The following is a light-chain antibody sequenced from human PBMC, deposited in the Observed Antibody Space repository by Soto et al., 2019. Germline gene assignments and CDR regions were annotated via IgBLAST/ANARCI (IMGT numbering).Light chain of an antibody. CDR3: HQYDDWPLT. J-gene: IGKJ3*01. CDR1: QSVRDN. Sequence: EIVMTQSPATLSVSPGERATLSCRASQSVRDNLAWYQQKPGQAPGLLIYGTSIRATGIPARFSGSGSDTEITLTISSLQSEDFATYYCHQYDDWPLTFGPGTKVDIK. V-gene: IGKV3-15*01. CDR2: GTS.